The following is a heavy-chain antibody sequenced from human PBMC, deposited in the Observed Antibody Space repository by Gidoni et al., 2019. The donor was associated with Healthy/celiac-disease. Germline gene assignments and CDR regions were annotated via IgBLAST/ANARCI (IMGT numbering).Heavy chain of an antibody. Sequence: EVQLVESGGGLVQPGGSLRLSCAASGFTFSSYEMNWVRQAPGKGLEWVSYISSSGSTIYYADSVKGRFTISRDNAKNSLYLQMNSLRAEDTAVYYCARGPLAVLRFLEWLPPRDYYYYGMDVWGQGTTVTVSS. D-gene: IGHD3-3*01. CDR3: ARGPLAVLRFLEWLPPRDYYYYGMDV. CDR2: ISSSGSTI. J-gene: IGHJ6*02. V-gene: IGHV3-48*03. CDR1: GFTFSSYE.